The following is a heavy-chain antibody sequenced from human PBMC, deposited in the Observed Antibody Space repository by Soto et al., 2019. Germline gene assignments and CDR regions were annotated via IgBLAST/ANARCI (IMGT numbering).Heavy chain of an antibody. J-gene: IGHJ4*02. CDR3: AREGSYSAYNFAHGIQLWSFDF. CDR1: GGSINTFY. D-gene: IGHD5-12*01. V-gene: IGHV4-4*07. CDR2: IFSSGST. Sequence: SETLSLTCTVSGGSINTFYWGWVRQPAGKGLEWIGRIFSSGSTSFNPSLESRVAMSVDTSKNHFSLNLSSVTAADMAVYYCAREGSYSAYNFAHGIQLWSFDFWGQGALVTVSS.